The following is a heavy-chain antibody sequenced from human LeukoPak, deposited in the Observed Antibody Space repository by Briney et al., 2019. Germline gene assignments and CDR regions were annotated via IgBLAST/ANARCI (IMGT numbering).Heavy chain of an antibody. CDR3: ARRALWLPISRQYYFDY. CDR1: GGSISSGSYY. J-gene: IGHJ4*02. V-gene: IGHV4-61*02. CDR2: IYTSGST. Sequence: SETLSLTCTVSGGSISSGSYYWSWIRQPAGKGLEWIGRIYTSGSTNYNPSLKSRVTISVDTSKNQFSLKLSSVTAADTAVYYCARRALWLPISRQYYFDYWGQGTLVTVSS. D-gene: IGHD6-19*01.